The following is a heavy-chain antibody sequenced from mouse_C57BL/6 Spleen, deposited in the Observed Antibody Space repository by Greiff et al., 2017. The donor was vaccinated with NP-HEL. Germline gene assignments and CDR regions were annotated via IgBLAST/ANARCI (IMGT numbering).Heavy chain of an antibody. CDR2: INPSNGGT. CDR1: GYTFTSYW. Sequence: VQLQQPGTELVKPGASVKLSCKASGYTFTSYWMHWVKQRPGQGLEWIGNINPSNGGTNYNEKFKSKATLTVDKSSSTAYMQLSSLTSEDSAVYYCAREGILYYYGSSLAWFAYWGQGTLVTVSA. CDR3: AREGILYYYGSSLAWFAY. D-gene: IGHD1-1*01. V-gene: IGHV1-53*01. J-gene: IGHJ3*01.